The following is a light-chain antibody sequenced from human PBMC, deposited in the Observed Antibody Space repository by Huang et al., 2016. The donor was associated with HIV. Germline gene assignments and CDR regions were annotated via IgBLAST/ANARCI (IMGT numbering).Light chain of an antibody. CDR1: QSVSSY. J-gene: IGKJ3*01. V-gene: IGKV3-11*01. Sequence: EIVLTHSPATLSLSPGERATLSCRASQSVSSYLAWYQQKPGQPPRLLIYDASNRAPGIPARFSGSGSGTDFTLTISSLGPEDFAVYYCQQRSNWPPRGTFGPGTKVDIK. CDR2: DAS. CDR3: QQRSNWPPRGT.